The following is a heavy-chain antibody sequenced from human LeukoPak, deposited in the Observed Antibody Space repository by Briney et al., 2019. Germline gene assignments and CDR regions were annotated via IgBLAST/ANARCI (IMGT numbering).Heavy chain of an antibody. Sequence: PGGSLRLPCAASGFTFSSYWMHWVRQAPGKGLEWFSTITAGGGSTYYGDSVKGRFTISRDNSKNTLYLQLNSLRADDTAVYYCAKDLPGITIFGALHYWGQGALVTVS. J-gene: IGHJ4*02. D-gene: IGHD3-3*01. V-gene: IGHV3-23*01. CDR2: ITAGGGST. CDR3: AKDLPGITIFGALHY. CDR1: GFTFSSYW.